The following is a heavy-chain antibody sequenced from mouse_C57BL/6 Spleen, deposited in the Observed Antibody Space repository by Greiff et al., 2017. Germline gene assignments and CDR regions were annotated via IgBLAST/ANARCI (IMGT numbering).Heavy chain of an antibody. D-gene: IGHD4-1*02. CDR2: IYPRSGNT. J-gene: IGHJ3*01. CDR3: ASPSTGSFAY. CDR1: GYTFTSYG. Sequence: VKLQESGAELARPGASVKLSCKASGYTFTSYGISWVKQRTGQGLEWIGEIYPRSGNTYYNEKFKGKATLTADKSSSTAYMELRSLTSEDSAVYFCASPSTGSFAYWGQGTLVTVSA. V-gene: IGHV1-81*01.